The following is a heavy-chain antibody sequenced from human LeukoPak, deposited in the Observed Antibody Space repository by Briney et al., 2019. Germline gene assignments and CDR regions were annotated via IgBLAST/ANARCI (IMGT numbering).Heavy chain of an antibody. J-gene: IGHJ6*02. D-gene: IGHD2-2*02. CDR3: AKDGPGYRSSTSCHNSGYYYYGMDV. CDR2: ISYDGSNK. Sequence: GGSLRLYCAASGFTFTSYGMHWVRQAPGKGLEWVAVISYDGSNKYYADSVKGRFTISRDNSKNTLYLQMNSLRAEDTAVYYCAKDGPGYRSSTSCHNSGYYYYGMDVWGQGTTVTVSS. CDR1: GFTFTSYG. V-gene: IGHV3-30*18.